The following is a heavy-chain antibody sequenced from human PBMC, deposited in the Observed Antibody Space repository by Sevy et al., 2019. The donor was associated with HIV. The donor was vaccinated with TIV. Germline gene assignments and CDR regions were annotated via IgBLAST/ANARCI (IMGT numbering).Heavy chain of an antibody. V-gene: IGHV3-23*01. J-gene: IGHJ5*02. D-gene: IGHD3-16*02. CDR2: ISGSGGST. CDR3: ANGFSYYDYIRGSYRYTSWFDP. CDR1: GFTFSSYA. Sequence: GGSLRLSCAASGFTFSSYAMSWVRQAPGKGLEWVSAISGSGGSTYYADSVKGRFTISRDNSKNTLYLQMNSLRAEDTAVYYCANGFSYYDYIRGSYRYTSWFDPWGQGTLVTVSS.